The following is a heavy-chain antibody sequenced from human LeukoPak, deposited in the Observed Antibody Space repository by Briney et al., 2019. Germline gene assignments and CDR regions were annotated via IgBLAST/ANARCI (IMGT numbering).Heavy chain of an antibody. J-gene: IGHJ2*01. CDR1: GGSFSGYY. Sequence: SETLSLTCAVYGGSFSGYYWSWIRQPPGKGLEWIGEINHSGSTNYNPSLKSRVTISVDTSKNQFSLKLSSVTAADTAVYYCARALGVAVYWYFDLWGRGTPVTVSS. CDR3: ARALGVAVYWYFDL. CDR2: INHSGST. D-gene: IGHD6-19*01. V-gene: IGHV4-34*01.